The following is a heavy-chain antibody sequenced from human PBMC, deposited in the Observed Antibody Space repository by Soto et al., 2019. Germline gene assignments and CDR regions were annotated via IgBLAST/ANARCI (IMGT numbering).Heavy chain of an antibody. V-gene: IGHV3-23*01. Sequence: GGSLRLSCAASGFTFRSYAMSWVRQAPGKGLEWVSAISGSGGSTYYADSVKGRFTISRDNSKNTLYLQMNSLRAEDTAVYYCAKAQPITMIVVVDLPFDYWGQGTLVTVSS. D-gene: IGHD3-22*01. CDR2: ISGSGGST. CDR3: AKAQPITMIVVVDLPFDY. J-gene: IGHJ4*02. CDR1: GFTFRSYA.